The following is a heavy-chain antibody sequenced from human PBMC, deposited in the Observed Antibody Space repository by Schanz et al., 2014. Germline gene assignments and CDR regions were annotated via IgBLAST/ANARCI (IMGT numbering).Heavy chain of an antibody. D-gene: IGHD2-15*01. CDR2: ISYDGSNK. CDR1: GFIFSSYG. CDR3: ARDRGYCSGGSCLAFDY. Sequence: VQLVESGGGLVQPGGSLRLSCAASGFIFSSYGMHWVRQAPGQGLEWVAVISYDGSNKYYADSVKGGFTSSRDNSKNTLYLQMNTLRAEDTAVYYCARDRGYCSGGSCLAFDYWGQGTLVTVSS. J-gene: IGHJ4*02. V-gene: IGHV3-30*19.